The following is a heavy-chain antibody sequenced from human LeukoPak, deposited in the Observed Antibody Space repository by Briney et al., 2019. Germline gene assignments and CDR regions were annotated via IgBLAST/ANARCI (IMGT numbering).Heavy chain of an antibody. CDR3: ARDSSGCVDY. D-gene: IGHD6-19*01. CDR2: INPNSGGT. Sequence: GASVKASCKASGYTFTGYYMHWVRQAPGQGLDRMGWINPNSGGTNYAQKFQGRVTMTRDTSISTAYMELSRLRSDDTAVYYCARDSSGCVDYWGQGTLVTVSS. J-gene: IGHJ4*02. V-gene: IGHV1-2*02. CDR1: GYTFTGYY.